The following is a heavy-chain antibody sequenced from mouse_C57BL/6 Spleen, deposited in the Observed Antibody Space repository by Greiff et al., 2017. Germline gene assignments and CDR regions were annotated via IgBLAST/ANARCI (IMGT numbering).Heavy chain of an antibody. Sequence: QVQLKESGPGLVQPSPSLSITCTVSGFSFTSYGVHWVRQSPGKGLEWLGVIWSGGSTDYNAAYITRLSISKENSKSQVCFKMNSLQPDDPAVYDCASPSTLYYGSSYGYFGVWGTGATVTGAS. CDR3: ASPSTLYYGSSYGYFGV. V-gene: IGHV2-2*01. CDR1: GFSFTSYG. J-gene: IGHJ1*03. CDR2: IWSGGST. D-gene: IGHD1-1*01.